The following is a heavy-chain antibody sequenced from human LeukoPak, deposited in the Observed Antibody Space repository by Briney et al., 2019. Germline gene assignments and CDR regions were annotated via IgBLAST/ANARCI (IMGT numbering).Heavy chain of an antibody. V-gene: IGHV1-18*01. D-gene: IGHD5-12*01. J-gene: IGHJ4*02. Sequence: ASVKVSCKASGYTFTNYAISWVRQAPGQGLEWVRWISAYNGNTNYAQKLQGRVTMTTDTSTSTAYMDLRSLRSDDTAVYYCARVRNSGFRYVDSWGQGTLVTVSS. CDR2: ISAYNGNT. CDR1: GYTFTNYA. CDR3: ARVRNSGFRYVDS.